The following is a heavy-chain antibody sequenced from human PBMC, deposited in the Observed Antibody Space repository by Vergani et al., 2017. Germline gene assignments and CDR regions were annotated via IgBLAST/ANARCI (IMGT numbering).Heavy chain of an antibody. Sequence: QVQLQASGPGRVKPSQTLSLTCTMSGGSISAGYYFWSWIRQPAGKGLEWLGHISASGNASHSPSLKTRVSMSVDTSQNQFSLTVTSVTAADTAIYFCARRGGGYYSGGKVHPLRTAFDVWGHGTVVTVSS. J-gene: IGHJ3*01. CDR1: GGSISAGYYF. V-gene: IGHV4-61*02. CDR3: ARRGGGYYSGGKVHPLRTAFDV. CDR2: ISASGNA. D-gene: IGHD2-15*01.